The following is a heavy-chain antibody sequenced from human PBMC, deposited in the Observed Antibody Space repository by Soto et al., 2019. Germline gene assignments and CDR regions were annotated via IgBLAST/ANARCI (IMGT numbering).Heavy chain of an antibody. V-gene: IGHV4-30-2*01. Sequence: PSETLSLTCAVSGGSISSGGYSWSWIRQPPGKGLQWIGQINHSGSANYNPSLKSRVTISVHTSSSQFSLELSSVTAADTAVYYCARGLISGSHYSGGWYYFDSWGQGTQVTVSS. CDR2: INHSGSA. CDR3: ARGLISGSHYSGGWYYFDS. D-gene: IGHD1-26*01. J-gene: IGHJ4*02. CDR1: GGSISSGGYS.